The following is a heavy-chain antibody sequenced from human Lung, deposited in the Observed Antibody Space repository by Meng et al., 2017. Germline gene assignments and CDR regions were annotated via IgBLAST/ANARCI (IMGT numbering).Heavy chain of an antibody. Sequence: VQHHESGPGVVSLVGTLSLTCAVSVVSISSDNWLSWVRQPPGKGLEWIGEIYHSGSTNYNPSLKSRITISVDKPKNQFSLTLSSVTAADTAVYYCTKNDFYCLGYWGQGTLVTVSS. CDR3: TKNDFYCLGY. D-gene: IGHD2-21*01. J-gene: IGHJ4*02. CDR2: IYHSGST. CDR1: VVSISSDNW. V-gene: IGHV4-4*02.